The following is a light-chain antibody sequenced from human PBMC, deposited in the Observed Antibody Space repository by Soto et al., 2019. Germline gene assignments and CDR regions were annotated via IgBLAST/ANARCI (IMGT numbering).Light chain of an antibody. V-gene: IGKV1-39*01. CDR1: QSISSY. J-gene: IGKJ1*01. CDR3: QQSYSTPPWT. CDR2: AAS. Sequence: DIQMTQSPSSLSASIGDRVTITCRASQSISSYLNWYQQKPGKAPKLLIYAASSLQSGVLSRFSGSGSGTDFTLTISILQPEDFATYYCQQSYSTPPWTFGQGTKVDIK.